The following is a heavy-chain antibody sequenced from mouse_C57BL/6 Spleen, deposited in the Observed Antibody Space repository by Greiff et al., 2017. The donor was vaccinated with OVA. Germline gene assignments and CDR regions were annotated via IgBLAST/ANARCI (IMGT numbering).Heavy chain of an antibody. V-gene: IGHV5-4*01. CDR2: ISDGGSYT. D-gene: IGHD4-1*01. CDR1: GFTFSSYA. J-gene: IGHJ2*01. CDR3: ARVKTGTNFDY. Sequence: EVQVVESGGGLVKPGGSLKLSCAASGFTFSSYAMSWVRQTPEKRLEWVATISDGGSYTYYPDNVKGRFTISRDNAKNNLYLQMSHLKSEDTAMYYCARVKTGTNFDYWGQGTTLTVSS.